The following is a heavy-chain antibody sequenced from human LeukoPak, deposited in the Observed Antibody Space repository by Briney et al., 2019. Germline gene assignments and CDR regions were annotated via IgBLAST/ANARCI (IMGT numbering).Heavy chain of an antibody. D-gene: IGHD1-26*01. V-gene: IGHV3-15*01. Sequence: PGGSLRLSCAASGFTFSNAWMSWVRQAPGKGLEWVGRIKSKTDGGTTDYTAPVKGRFTISRDDSKNTLYLQMNSLKTEDTAVYYCTTDWLWELPNNPPHWGQGTLVTVSS. CDR1: GFTFSNAW. CDR3: TTDWLWELPNNPPH. CDR2: IKSKTDGGTT. J-gene: IGHJ4*02.